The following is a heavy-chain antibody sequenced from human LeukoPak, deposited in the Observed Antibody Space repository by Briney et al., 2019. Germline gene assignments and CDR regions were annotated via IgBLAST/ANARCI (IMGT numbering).Heavy chain of an antibody. D-gene: IGHD2-2*01. CDR1: GYTFTDYY. Sequence: ATVKISCKASGYTFTDYYMHWVQQAPGRGLAWMGRVNPEDGETIYAEKFQGRVTITADTSTDTAYMELSSLRSEDTAVYYCATGASGYCSSTSCPLFDYWGQGTLVTVSS. CDR2: VNPEDGET. CDR3: ATGASGYCSSTSCPLFDY. J-gene: IGHJ4*02. V-gene: IGHV1-69-2*01.